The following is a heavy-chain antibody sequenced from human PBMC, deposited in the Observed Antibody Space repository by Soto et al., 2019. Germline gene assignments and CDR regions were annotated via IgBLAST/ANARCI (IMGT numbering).Heavy chain of an antibody. V-gene: IGHV4-61*01. CDR2: VYYSGTT. CDR3: ARTTAVPNTLRSRYFFDY. D-gene: IGHD4-17*01. CDR1: GGSVSNKTYY. Sequence: PSETLSLTCSVSGGSVSNKTYYWSWIRQPPGKRLEWIGYVYYSGTTNYSPSLKSRVTISVDLSKNQFSLRLSSVTIADTALYYCARTTAVPNTLRSRYFFDYWGQGTLVTVSS. J-gene: IGHJ4*02.